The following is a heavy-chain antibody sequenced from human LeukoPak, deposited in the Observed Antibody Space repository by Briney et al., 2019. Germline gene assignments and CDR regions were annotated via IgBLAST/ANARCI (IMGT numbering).Heavy chain of an antibody. J-gene: IGHJ4*02. D-gene: IGHD3-9*01. V-gene: IGHV1-18*01. CDR3: ARLSVEIRYFDWLPYPVYYFDY. CDR1: GYTFTSYG. CDR2: ISTYNGNT. Sequence: ASVKVSCKASGYTFTSYGISWVRQAPGQGLEWMGWISTYNGNTNYAQKLQGRVTMTTDTSTSTAYMELRSLRSDDTAVYYCARLSVEIRYFDWLPYPVYYFDYWGQGTLVTVSS.